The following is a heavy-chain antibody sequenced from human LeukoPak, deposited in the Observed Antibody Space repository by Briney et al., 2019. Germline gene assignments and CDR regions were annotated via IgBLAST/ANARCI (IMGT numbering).Heavy chain of an antibody. CDR2: IYYSGST. D-gene: IGHD6-6*01. CDR3: AVGKGSSHLRPIRVTPTLPY. V-gene: IGHV4-39*01. CDR1: GGSISSSSYY. Sequence: PSETLSLTCSVSGGSISSSSYYWGWIRQPPGKGLEWIGSIYYSGSTYYNPSLKSRVTISVDTSKNQFSLKLSSVTAADTAVYYCAVGKGSSHLRPIRVTPTLPYWGQGTLVTVSS. J-gene: IGHJ4*02.